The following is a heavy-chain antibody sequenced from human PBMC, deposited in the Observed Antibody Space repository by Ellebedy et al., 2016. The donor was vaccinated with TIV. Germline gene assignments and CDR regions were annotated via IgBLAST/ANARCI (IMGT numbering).Heavy chain of an antibody. CDR2: IKQDGSEK. CDR3: AKEAGYYYGSGSIDP. D-gene: IGHD3-10*01. CDR1: GFTFSTYW. Sequence: GGSLRLXXAASGFTFSTYWMSWLRQAPGKGLEWVANIKQDGSEKYYMDSLKGRFTISRDNAKNSLFLQMNSLRDEDTAVYYCAKEAGYYYGSGSIDPWGQGTLVTVSS. V-gene: IGHV3-7*01. J-gene: IGHJ5*02.